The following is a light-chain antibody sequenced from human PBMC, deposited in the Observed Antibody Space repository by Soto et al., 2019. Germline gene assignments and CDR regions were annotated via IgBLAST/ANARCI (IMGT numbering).Light chain of an antibody. CDR1: QSVSSY. CDR3: QQYSKWPLT. Sequence: EIGMTQSPVTLSVSPGERATLSCRASQSVSSYLAWYQQKRGQAPRLLIHSASTRATGIPARFSGSGSATEFILTISSLQSEDFAVYYCQQYSKWPLTFRGGTKVEIK. J-gene: IGKJ4*02. V-gene: IGKV3-15*01. CDR2: SAS.